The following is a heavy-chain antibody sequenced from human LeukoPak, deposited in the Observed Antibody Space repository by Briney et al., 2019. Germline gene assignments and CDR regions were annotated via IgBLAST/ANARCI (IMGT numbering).Heavy chain of an antibody. D-gene: IGHD1-1*01. Sequence: GGSLRLSCAASGFTLSSYAMSWVRQAPGKGLEWVSAISDSGNTYHADSVKGRFTISRDNSKNSLYLQMNSLRAEDTAVYYCARNNNWNDNHMDVWGKGTTVTISS. CDR3: ARNNNWNDNHMDV. CDR2: ISDSGNT. CDR1: GFTLSSYA. V-gene: IGHV3-23*01. J-gene: IGHJ6*03.